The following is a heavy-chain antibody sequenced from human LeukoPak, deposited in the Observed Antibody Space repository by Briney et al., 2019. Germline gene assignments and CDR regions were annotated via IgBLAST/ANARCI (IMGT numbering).Heavy chain of an antibody. CDR2: ISGSGGST. D-gene: IGHD1-26*01. CDR1: GFTFSSYA. V-gene: IGHV3-23*01. J-gene: IGHJ4*02. CDR3: AKWELYSGFYYIDY. Sequence: GGSLRLSCAASGFTFSSYAMSWVRQAPGKGLEWVSAISGSGGSTYYADSVKGRFTISRDNSKNTLYLQMNSLRAEDTAVYYCAKWELYSGFYYIDYWGQGTLATVSS.